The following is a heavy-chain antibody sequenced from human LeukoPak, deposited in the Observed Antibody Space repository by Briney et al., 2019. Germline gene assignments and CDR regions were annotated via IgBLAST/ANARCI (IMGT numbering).Heavy chain of an antibody. Sequence: GGSLRLSCAASGFTFSSYWMHWVRQAPGKGLVWVSRINSDGSSTSYADSVKGRFTISRDNAKNTLYLQMNSLRAEDTAVYYCAARRDWLLSNYYYYYMDVWGKGTTVTISS. D-gene: IGHD3/OR15-3a*01. J-gene: IGHJ6*03. CDR3: AARRDWLLSNYYYYYMDV. CDR1: GFTFSSYW. CDR2: INSDGSST. V-gene: IGHV3-74*01.